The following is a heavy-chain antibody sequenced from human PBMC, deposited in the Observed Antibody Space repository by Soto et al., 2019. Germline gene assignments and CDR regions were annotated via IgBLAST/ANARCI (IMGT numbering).Heavy chain of an antibody. J-gene: IGHJ5*02. V-gene: IGHV4-30-2*01. CDR1: GGSISSGGYS. Sequence: QLQLQESGSGLVKPSQTLSLTCAVSGGSISSGGYSWSWIRQPPGKGLEWIGYIHHSGSTYYNPSLXSXVXISXDRSKNQSSLKLSSVTAADTAVYYCARGAPVRFDPWGQGTLVTVSS. CDR3: ARGAPVRFDP. D-gene: IGHD2-8*01. CDR2: IHHSGST.